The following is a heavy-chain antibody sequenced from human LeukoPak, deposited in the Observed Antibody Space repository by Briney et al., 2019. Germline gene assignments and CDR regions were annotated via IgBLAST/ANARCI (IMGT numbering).Heavy chain of an antibody. Sequence: SETLSLTCTVSGGSLSSYYWSWIRQPPGKGLEWIGYIYYSGSTNYNPSLKSRVTISVDTSKNQFSLRLSSVTAADTAVYYCARAGIAVAADFDYWGQGTLSPSPQ. J-gene: IGHJ4*02. CDR1: GGSLSSYY. V-gene: IGHV4-59*01. CDR3: ARAGIAVAADFDY. D-gene: IGHD6-19*01. CDR2: IYYSGST.